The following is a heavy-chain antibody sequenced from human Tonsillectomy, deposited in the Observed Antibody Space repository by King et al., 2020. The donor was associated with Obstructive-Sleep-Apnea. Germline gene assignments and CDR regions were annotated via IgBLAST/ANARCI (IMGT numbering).Heavy chain of an antibody. CDR1: GFTFSSYG. CDR3: AKDSADYVGGTLDY. J-gene: IGHJ4*02. D-gene: IGHD4-23*01. V-gene: IGHV3-30*02. Sequence: VQLVESGGGVVQPGRSLRLSCAASGFTFSSYGMHWVRQAPGKGLEWVACIRYDASNKYYADSVKGRFTISRDNSKNTLYLQMNSLRAEDTAVYYCAKDSADYVGGTLDYWGQGTLVTVSS. CDR2: IRYDASNK.